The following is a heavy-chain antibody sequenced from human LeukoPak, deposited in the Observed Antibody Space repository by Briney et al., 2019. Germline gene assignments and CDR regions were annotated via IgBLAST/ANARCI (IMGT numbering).Heavy chain of an antibody. D-gene: IGHD4-17*01. J-gene: IGHJ4*02. CDR3: ARGGVFGYGDYAGED. CDR1: GYTFTSYD. V-gene: IGHV1-8*03. CDR2: MNPNSGNT. Sequence: ALVKVSCKASGYTFTSYDINWVRQATGQGFEWMGWMNPNSGNTGYAQKFQGRVTITRNTSISTAYMELSSLRSEDTAVYYCARGGVFGYGDYAGEDWGEGTLVTVSS.